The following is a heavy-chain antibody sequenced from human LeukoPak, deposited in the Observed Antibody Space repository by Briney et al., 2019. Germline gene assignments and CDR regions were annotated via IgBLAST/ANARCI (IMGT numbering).Heavy chain of an antibody. Sequence: GGSLRLSCAASGFTFSSYAMHWVRQAPGKGLEWVAVISYDGSNKYYADSVKGRFTISRDNSKNTLYLQMNSLRAEDTAVYYCAGTMVRGKGPRRRAFDIWGQGTMVTVSS. CDR3: AGTMVRGKGPRRRAFDI. V-gene: IGHV3-30-3*01. CDR1: GFTFSSYA. J-gene: IGHJ3*02. CDR2: ISYDGSNK. D-gene: IGHD3-10*01.